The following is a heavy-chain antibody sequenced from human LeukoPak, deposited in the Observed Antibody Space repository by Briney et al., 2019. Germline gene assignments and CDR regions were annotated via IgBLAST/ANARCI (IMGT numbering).Heavy chain of an antibody. J-gene: IGHJ4*02. V-gene: IGHV7-4-1*04. Sequence: ASVKVSCKASGYTFIRYAINWLRQVPGQGLEWMGWINMYTANPAYAQGFTERFVFSLDTSVSMAHLEISNLKAEDTAVYYCARHDNDDDFDYWGQGTLVTVSS. CDR1: GYTFIRYA. D-gene: IGHD3-16*01. CDR2: INMYTANP. CDR3: ARHDNDDDFDY.